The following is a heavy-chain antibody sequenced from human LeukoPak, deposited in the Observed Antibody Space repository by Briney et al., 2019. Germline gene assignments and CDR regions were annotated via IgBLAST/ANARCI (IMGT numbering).Heavy chain of an antibody. CDR3: ARLWRYYYGSGSYYKAPYFDY. Sequence: PSETLSLTCTVSGGSISSGGYYWSWIRQHPGKGLEWIGHIYYSGSTYYNPSLKSRVTISVDTSKNQFSLKLSSVTAADTAVYYCARLWRYYYGSGSYYKAPYFDYWGQGTLVTVSS. V-gene: IGHV4-31*03. J-gene: IGHJ4*02. D-gene: IGHD3-10*01. CDR2: IYYSGST. CDR1: GGSISSGGYY.